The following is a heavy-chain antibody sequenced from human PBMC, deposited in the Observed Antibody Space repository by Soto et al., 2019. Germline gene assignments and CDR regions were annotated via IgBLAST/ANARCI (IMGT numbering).Heavy chain of an antibody. CDR1: GYTFINYD. Sequence: ASVKVSCKASGYTFINYDISWVRQAAGQGLEWMGWMNPGSGKTGYANKFQGRVTMTRDASTGTAHLELSSLTSEDTAVYYCARMASFGTLNWFDPWGQGTLVTVSS. V-gene: IGHV1-8*02. CDR3: ARMASFGTLNWFDP. J-gene: IGHJ5*02. D-gene: IGHD3-16*01. CDR2: MNPGSGKT.